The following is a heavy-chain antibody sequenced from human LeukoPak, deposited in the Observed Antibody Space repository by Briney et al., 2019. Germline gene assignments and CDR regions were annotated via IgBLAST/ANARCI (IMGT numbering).Heavy chain of an antibody. CDR1: GFTFSSYA. CDR3: AKDTTYYVDSSGYYVDY. V-gene: IGHV3-23*01. CDR2: ISGSSGST. Sequence: PGGSLRLSCAASGFTFSSYAICWVRQAPGKGLEWVSAISGSSGSTYYADSVKGRFTISRDNSKNTLYLQMNSLRAEDTALYYCAKDTTYYVDSSGYYVDYWAQGTLVTVSS. J-gene: IGHJ4*02. D-gene: IGHD3-22*01.